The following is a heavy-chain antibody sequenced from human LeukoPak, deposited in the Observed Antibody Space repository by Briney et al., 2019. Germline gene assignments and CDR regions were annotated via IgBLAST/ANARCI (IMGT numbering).Heavy chain of an antibody. CDR2: ISYDGSNK. CDR3: ARAFQWLVYYLDY. V-gene: IGHV3-30-3*01. CDR1: GFTFSSYA. Sequence: GGSLRLSCAASGFTFSSYAMHWVRQAPGKGLEWVAVISYDGSNKYYADSVKGRFTISRDNSKNTLYLQMNSLRAEDTAVYYCARAFQWLVYYLDYWGQGTLVTVSS. J-gene: IGHJ4*02. D-gene: IGHD6-19*01.